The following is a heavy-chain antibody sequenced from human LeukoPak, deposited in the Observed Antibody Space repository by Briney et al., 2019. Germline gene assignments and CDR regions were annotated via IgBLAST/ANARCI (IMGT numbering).Heavy chain of an antibody. Sequence: GGSLRLSCAVSGFTVTDNYMSWVRQAPGKALQWVSVIYPDGRTYYADSVKGRFTISRDISRNTLLLQMNSLRPDDTAVHYCARTNPVYGDYDYWGQGTLVTVSS. D-gene: IGHD4-17*01. CDR3: ARTNPVYGDYDY. CDR2: IYPDGRT. V-gene: IGHV3-53*01. J-gene: IGHJ4*02. CDR1: GFTVTDNY.